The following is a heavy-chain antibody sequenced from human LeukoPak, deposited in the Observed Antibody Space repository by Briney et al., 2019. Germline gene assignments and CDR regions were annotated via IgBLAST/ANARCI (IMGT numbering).Heavy chain of an antibody. Sequence: PSETLSLTCAVYGGSFSGHSWRWIRQAPGKGLEWIGEISHTGSINYNPSLKSRVTISADTSKNQFSLRLSSVTAADTAVYYCARHVHVSMIVVILSDYFDYWGRGTLVSVSS. V-gene: IGHV4-34*01. D-gene: IGHD3-22*01. CDR1: GGSFSGHS. J-gene: IGHJ4*02. CDR2: ISHTGSI. CDR3: ARHVHVSMIVVILSDYFDY.